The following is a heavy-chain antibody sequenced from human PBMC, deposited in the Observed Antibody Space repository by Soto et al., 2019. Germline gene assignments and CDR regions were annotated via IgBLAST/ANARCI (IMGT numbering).Heavy chain of an antibody. J-gene: IGHJ4*02. V-gene: IGHV3-23*01. Sequence: PGGSLRLSCTASGFTFSSYAMTWVRQAPGKGLEWVSTISTSDYSTYYADSVKGRFTISRDNSKNTLYLQMDSLTAEDTAVYYCENGGYDPRAAFDYWGQGTLVTVSS. CDR1: GFTFSSYA. D-gene: IGHD5-12*01. CDR2: ISTSDYST. CDR3: ENGGYDPRAAFDY.